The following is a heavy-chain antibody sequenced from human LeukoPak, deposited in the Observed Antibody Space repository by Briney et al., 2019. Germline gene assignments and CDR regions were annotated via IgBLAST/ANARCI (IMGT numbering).Heavy chain of an antibody. V-gene: IGHV3-23*01. CDR1: GFTFSTYV. Sequence: GGSLRLSCAASGFTFSTYVMSWGRQARGKGLEWVSAISGSGGSTDYADSVKGRFTISRDNSKNTLHLQMNSLRAEDTAVYYCAKAHYDDYRYFDYWGQGALVSASS. CDR2: ISGSGGST. D-gene: IGHD4-17*01. CDR3: AKAHYDDYRYFDY. J-gene: IGHJ4*02.